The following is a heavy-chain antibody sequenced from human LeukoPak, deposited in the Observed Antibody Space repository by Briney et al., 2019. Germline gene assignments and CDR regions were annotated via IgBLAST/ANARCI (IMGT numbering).Heavy chain of an antibody. CDR2: IIPILGIA. V-gene: IGHV1-69*04. Sequence: ASVKVSCKASGGTFSSYAISWVRQAPGQGLEWKGRIIPILGIANYAQKFQGRVTITADKSTSTAYMELSSLRSEDTAVYYCARAGGIAAAVEYFQHWGQGTLVTVSS. J-gene: IGHJ1*01. D-gene: IGHD6-13*01. CDR1: GGTFSSYA. CDR3: ARAGGIAAAVEYFQH.